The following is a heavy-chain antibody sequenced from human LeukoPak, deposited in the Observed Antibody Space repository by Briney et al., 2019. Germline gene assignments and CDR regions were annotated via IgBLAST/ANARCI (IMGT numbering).Heavy chain of an antibody. CDR3: ARGGSSDYYTPFDY. Sequence: GGSLRLSCAASGLTFRSYWMSWVRQAPGKGLEWVANIKQDGSEKYYVDSVKGRFTISRDNAKNSLYLQTNSLRAEDTAVYYCARGGSSDYYTPFDYWGQGTLVTVSS. CDR1: GLTFRSYW. CDR2: IKQDGSEK. V-gene: IGHV3-7*01. J-gene: IGHJ4*02. D-gene: IGHD3-22*01.